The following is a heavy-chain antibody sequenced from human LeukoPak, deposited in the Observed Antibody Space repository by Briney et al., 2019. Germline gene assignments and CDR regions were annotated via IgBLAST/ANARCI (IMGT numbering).Heavy chain of an antibody. D-gene: IGHD2-15*01. Sequence: ASVKVSCKASGYTFTGYYMHWVRQAPGQGLEWMGWINPNSGGTNYAQKFQGRVTMTRDTSISTAYMELSRLRSDDTAVYYCARGGSSDVTLGDYFDYWGQGTLVTVSS. V-gene: IGHV1-2*02. CDR2: INPNSGGT. CDR3: ARGGSSDVTLGDYFDY. CDR1: GYTFTGYY. J-gene: IGHJ4*02.